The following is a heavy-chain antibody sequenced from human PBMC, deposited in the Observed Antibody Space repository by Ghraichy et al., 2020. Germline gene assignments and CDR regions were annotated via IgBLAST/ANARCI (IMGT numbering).Heavy chain of an antibody. Sequence: SQTLSLTCAVYVGSFSGYYWTWIRQPPGKGLEWIGEINHSGSTNYNPSLKSRVTISVDTSKNQFSLKLNSVTAAETAVYYCARGGPMVPTTFYYYYAMDVWGQGTMVTVSS. V-gene: IGHV4-34*01. CDR3: ARGGPMVPTTFYYYYAMDV. CDR2: INHSGST. J-gene: IGHJ6*02. D-gene: IGHD4/OR15-4a*01. CDR1: VGSFSGYY.